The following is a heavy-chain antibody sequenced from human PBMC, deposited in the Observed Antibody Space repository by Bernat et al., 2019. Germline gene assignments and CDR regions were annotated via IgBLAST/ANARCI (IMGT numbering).Heavy chain of an antibody. J-gene: IGHJ4*02. CDR2: IKSKTDGGTT. V-gene: IGHV3-15*01. CDR1: GFTFSNTW. D-gene: IGHD6-6*01. CDR3: TTDRYSSSYFDY. Sequence: EVQLVESGGGLVKPGGSLRLSCASSGFTFSNTWMSWVRQAPGKGLEWVGRIKSKTDGGTTDYAAPMKGRFTISRDDSKNTLYLQMNSLKTEDTAVYYCTTDRYSSSYFDYWGQGTLVTVSS.